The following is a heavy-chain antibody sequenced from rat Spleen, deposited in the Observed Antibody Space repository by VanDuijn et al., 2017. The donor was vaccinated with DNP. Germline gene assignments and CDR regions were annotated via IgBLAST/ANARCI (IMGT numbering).Heavy chain of an antibody. CDR2: TSYDGGTT. CDR1: GFTFSNYY. J-gene: IGHJ2*01. V-gene: IGHV5-20*01. CDR3: ATPYYHSGDY. Sequence: EVQLVESGGGLVQPGRSLKLSCAASGFTFSNYYMAWARPAPTKALEWVASTSYDGGTTYYRDSVKVRFTVSRDNAKSSLYLQMNSLRSEDTATYYCATPYYHSGDYWGQGVMVTVSS. D-gene: IGHD1-1*01.